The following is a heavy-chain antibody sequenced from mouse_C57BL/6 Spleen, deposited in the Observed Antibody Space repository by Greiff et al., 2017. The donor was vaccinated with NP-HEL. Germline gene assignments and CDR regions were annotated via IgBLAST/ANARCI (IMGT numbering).Heavy chain of an antibody. J-gene: IGHJ1*03. Sequence: VQLQQSGAELVRPGSSVKLSCKASGYTFTSYWMHWVKQRPIQGLEWIGNIDPSDSETHYNQKFKDKATLTVDKSSSTAYMQLSSLTSEDSAVYYCASGTWGYFDVWGTGTTVTVSS. D-gene: IGHD4-1*01. CDR3: ASGTWGYFDV. CDR2: IDPSDSET. CDR1: GYTFTSYW. V-gene: IGHV1-52*01.